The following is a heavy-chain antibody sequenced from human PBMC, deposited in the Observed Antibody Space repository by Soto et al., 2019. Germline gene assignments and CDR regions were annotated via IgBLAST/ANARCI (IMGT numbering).Heavy chain of an antibody. CDR2: LWYDGSNK. CDR1: GFTFSSYG. J-gene: IGHJ6*02. Sequence: QVQLVESGGGVVQPGRSLRLSCAASGFTFSSYGMHWVRQAPGKGLEWVAVLWYDGSNKYYADSVKGRFTISRDNSKNTLYLQMNSLRAAHTAVYYCARGIAARPDDYYYGMDVWGQATTVTVSS. D-gene: IGHD6-6*01. V-gene: IGHV3-33*01. CDR3: ARGIAARPDDYYYGMDV.